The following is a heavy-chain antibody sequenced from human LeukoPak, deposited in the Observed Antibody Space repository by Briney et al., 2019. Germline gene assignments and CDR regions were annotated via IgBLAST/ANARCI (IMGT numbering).Heavy chain of an antibody. D-gene: IGHD6-13*01. CDR1: GFTFSSYS. V-gene: IGHV3-21*01. CDR3: ARDSRSWYWVGYFQH. J-gene: IGHJ1*01. CDR2: ISSSSSYI. Sequence: GGSLRLSCAASGFTFSSYSMNWVRQAPGKGLEWVSSISSSSSYIYYADSVKGRFTISRDNAKNSLYLQMNSLRAEDTVVYYCARDSRSWYWVGYFQHWGQGTLVTVSS.